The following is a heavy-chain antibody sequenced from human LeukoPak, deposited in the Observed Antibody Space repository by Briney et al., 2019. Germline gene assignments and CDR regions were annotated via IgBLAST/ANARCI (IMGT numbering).Heavy chain of an antibody. CDR1: GFTFSSYG. J-gene: IGHJ4*02. CDR2: LYSDDIT. CDR3: ARRLSTGYYEF. V-gene: IGHV3-66*01. D-gene: IGHD3-9*01. Sequence: GGSLRLSCAASGFTFSSYGMHWVRQAPGKGLEWVSVLYSDDITYYASSVKGRFFISRDNSKSMLYLQMNSLRVEDTAMYYCARRLSTGYYEFWGQGTLVTVSS.